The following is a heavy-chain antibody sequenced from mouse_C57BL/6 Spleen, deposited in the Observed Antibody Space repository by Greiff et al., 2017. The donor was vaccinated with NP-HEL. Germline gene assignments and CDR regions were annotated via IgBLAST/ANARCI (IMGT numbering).Heavy chain of an antibody. V-gene: IGHV5-9*01. CDR1: GFTFSSYT. D-gene: IGHD1-1*01. Sequence: EVQVVESGGGLVKPGGSLKLSCAASGFTFSSYTMSWVRQTPEKRLEWVATISGGGGNTYYPDSVKGRFTISRDNAKNTLYLQMSSLRSEDTALYYCARNDYYGSRHWYFDVWGTGTTVTVSS. CDR2: ISGGGGNT. J-gene: IGHJ1*03. CDR3: ARNDYYGSRHWYFDV.